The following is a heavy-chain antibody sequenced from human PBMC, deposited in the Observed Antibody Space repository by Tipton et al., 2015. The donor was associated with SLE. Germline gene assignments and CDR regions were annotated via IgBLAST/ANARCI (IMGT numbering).Heavy chain of an antibody. J-gene: IGHJ4*02. V-gene: IGHV4-39*07. D-gene: IGHD2-2*01. CDR1: DGSITLNDDY. CDR2: VHYTGDT. CDR3: ARQRTLFFDY. Sequence: TLSLTCSVSDGSITLNDDYWAWIRQPPGKGLEWVGSVHYTGDTNYNPSLKSRVTISVDTSKNQFSLKLSSVTAADTAVYYCARQRTLFFDYWGQGTLVTVSS.